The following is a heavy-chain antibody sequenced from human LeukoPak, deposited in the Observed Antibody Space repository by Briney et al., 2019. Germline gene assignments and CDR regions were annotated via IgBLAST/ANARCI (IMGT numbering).Heavy chain of an antibody. Sequence: SETLSLTCAVYGGSFSGYYWSWIRQPPGKGLEWIGEINHSGSTNYNPSLKSRVTISVDASKNQFSLKLSSVTAADTAVYYCALRGLELGINWFDPWGQGTLVTVSS. CDR3: ALRGLELGINWFDP. CDR2: INHSGST. J-gene: IGHJ5*02. V-gene: IGHV4-34*01. CDR1: GGSFSGYY. D-gene: IGHD1-7*01.